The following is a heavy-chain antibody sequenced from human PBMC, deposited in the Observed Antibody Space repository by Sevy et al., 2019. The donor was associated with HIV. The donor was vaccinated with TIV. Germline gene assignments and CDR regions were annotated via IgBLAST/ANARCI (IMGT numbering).Heavy chain of an antibody. CDR3: ARLTIFGVEGIDP. V-gene: IGHV4-38-2*01. CDR2: IYHSGST. J-gene: IGHJ5*02. D-gene: IGHD3-3*01. CDR1: GYSISSGYY. Sequence: SETPSLTCAVSGYSISSGYYWGWIRQPPGKGLEWIGSIYHSGSTYYNPSLKSRVTISVDTSKNQFSLKLSSVTAADTAVYYCARLTIFGVEGIDPWGQGTLVTVSS.